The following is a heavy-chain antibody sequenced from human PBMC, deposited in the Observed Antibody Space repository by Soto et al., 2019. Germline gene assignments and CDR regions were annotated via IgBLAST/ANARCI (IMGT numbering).Heavy chain of an antibody. Sequence: YYLSWIRQPPGKGLEWIGYIYYSGSTYYNPSLKSRLTISVDTSKNQFSLKLSSVTAADTAVYYCARDRGSDIVNWGQGTLVTVSS. CDR2: IYYSGST. V-gene: IGHV4-59*01. CDR1: YY. CDR3: ARDRGSDIVN. J-gene: IGHJ4*02. D-gene: IGHD1-26*01.